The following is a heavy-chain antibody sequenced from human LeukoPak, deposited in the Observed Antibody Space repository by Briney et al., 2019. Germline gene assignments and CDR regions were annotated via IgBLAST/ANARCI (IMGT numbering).Heavy chain of an antibody. Sequence: ASVKVSCKASGYTVTGYYMHWGRQAPGQGLEWMGWMNPNSGGTNYAQKFQGRVTMTRDPSISTAYMELSRLRSDDTAVYYCARDSRSDYYDSSGRYSYFDLWGRGTLVTVSS. D-gene: IGHD3-22*01. J-gene: IGHJ2*01. CDR3: ARDSRSDYYDSSGRYSYFDL. CDR2: MNPNSGGT. V-gene: IGHV1-2*02. CDR1: GYTVTGYY.